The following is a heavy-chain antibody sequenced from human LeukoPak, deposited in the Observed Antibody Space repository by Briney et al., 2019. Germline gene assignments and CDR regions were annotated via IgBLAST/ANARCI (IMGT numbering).Heavy chain of an antibody. D-gene: IGHD5-18*01. J-gene: IGHJ4*02. Sequence: GGSLRHSCAASGFTFSSYAMSWVRQAPGKGLECVSTISGSGGSTYYADSVKGRFTISRDNSKNTLYLQMNSLRAEDTAVYYCARRASTERGHSYGLDYWGQGTLVTVSS. CDR2: ISGSGGST. CDR1: GFTFSSYA. CDR3: ARRASTERGHSYGLDY. V-gene: IGHV3-23*01.